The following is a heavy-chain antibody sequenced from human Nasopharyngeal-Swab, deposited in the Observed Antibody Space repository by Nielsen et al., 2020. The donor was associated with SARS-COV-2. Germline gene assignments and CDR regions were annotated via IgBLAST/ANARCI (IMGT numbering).Heavy chain of an antibody. Sequence: ASVKVSCKASGYTFTGYYMHWVRQAPGQGLEWMGWINPNSGGTNYAQKFQGWVTMTRDTSISTAYMELSRLRSDDTAVYYCARGIVLPQYEENWFDPWGQGTLVTVSS. CDR2: INPNSGGT. V-gene: IGHV1-2*04. CDR3: ARGIVLPQYEENWFDP. CDR1: GYTFTGYY. J-gene: IGHJ5*02. D-gene: IGHD2-8*01.